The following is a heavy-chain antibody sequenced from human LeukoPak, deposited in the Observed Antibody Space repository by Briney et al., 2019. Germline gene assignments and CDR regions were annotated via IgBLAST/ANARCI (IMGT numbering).Heavy chain of an antibody. V-gene: IGHV4-31*03. CDR2: ISYSGSA. CDR1: GVSIRGDAYC. Sequence: PSQTLSLTCTVSGVSIRGDAYCWSWIRQHPGKGLEWIGYISYSGSAYYNPSLKSRVTISVDTSKNQFSLKLNSVTAADTAVYYCAAIVVVPAAIAYWGQGTLVTVSS. D-gene: IGHD2-2*01. CDR3: AAIVVVPAAIAY. J-gene: IGHJ4*02.